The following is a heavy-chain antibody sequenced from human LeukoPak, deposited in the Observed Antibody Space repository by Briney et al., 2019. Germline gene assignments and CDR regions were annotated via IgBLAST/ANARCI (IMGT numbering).Heavy chain of an antibody. Sequence: GGSLRLSCAASGFTFSSYEMNWVRQAPGKGLEWVTYISSSGSTIYYADSVKGRFTISRDNAKNSLYLQMNSLRAEDTAVYYCAELGITMIGGVWGKGTTVTISS. J-gene: IGHJ6*04. CDR3: AELGITMIGGV. CDR2: ISSSGSTI. V-gene: IGHV3-48*03. D-gene: IGHD3-10*02. CDR1: GFTFSSYE.